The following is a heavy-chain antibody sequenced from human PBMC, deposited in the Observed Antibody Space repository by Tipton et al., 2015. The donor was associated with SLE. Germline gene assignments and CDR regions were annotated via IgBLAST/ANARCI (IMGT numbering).Heavy chain of an antibody. CDR2: IHHSGST. Sequence: TLSLTCTVSGDSISSYYWSWIRQPPGKGPEWIGYIHHSGSTNYNPSLKSRVTISVDTSKNQFSLKLSSVTAADTAVYYCAREGLGTSYYYYMDVWGKGTTVTVSS. CDR1: GDSISSYY. J-gene: IGHJ6*03. CDR3: AREGLGTSYYYYMDV. D-gene: IGHD1-26*01. V-gene: IGHV4-59*01.